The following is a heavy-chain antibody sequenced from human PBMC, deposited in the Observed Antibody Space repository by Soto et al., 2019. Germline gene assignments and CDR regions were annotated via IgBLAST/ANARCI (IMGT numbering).Heavy chain of an antibody. CDR1: GLTFSNYG. V-gene: IGHV3-30*18. CDR2: ISYDGSNE. CDR3: AEDSYYHDSTGYYIFDY. Sequence: GGSLRLSCAASGLTFSNYGMHWARQAPGKGLEWVAHISYDGSNEHYVDSVKGRFTIPRDNSKNTLYLQMTSLRAEDTAVYFCAEDSYYHDSTGYYIFDYWGQGTLVTVSS. J-gene: IGHJ4*02. D-gene: IGHD3-22*01.